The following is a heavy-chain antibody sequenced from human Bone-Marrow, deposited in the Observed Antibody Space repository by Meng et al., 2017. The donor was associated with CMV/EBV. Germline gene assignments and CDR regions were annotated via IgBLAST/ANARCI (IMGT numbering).Heavy chain of an antibody. D-gene: IGHD5-24*01. CDR2: INQDGSEK. Sequence: GESLKISCAASGFTFSSYWRTWVRQAPGKGLEWVANINQDGSEKYYVDSVKGRITISRDNDEKSLFLQMSSLRAEDTGVYFCARGGATQVRTYGMDVWGQGTTVTVSS. CDR1: GFTFSSYW. J-gene: IGHJ6*02. V-gene: IGHV3-7*01. CDR3: ARGGATQVRTYGMDV.